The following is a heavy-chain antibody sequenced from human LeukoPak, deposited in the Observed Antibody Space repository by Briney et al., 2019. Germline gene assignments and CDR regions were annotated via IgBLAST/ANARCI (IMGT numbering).Heavy chain of an antibody. D-gene: IGHD1-26*01. Sequence: GGSLRLSCAASGFTFSSYAMSWVRQAPGKGLEWVSAISGSGGSTYYADSVKGQFTISRDNSKNTLYLQMNSLRAEDTAVYYCAKGQAGELHRFDYWGQGTLVTVSS. CDR1: GFTFSSYA. V-gene: IGHV3-23*01. CDR2: ISGSGGST. CDR3: AKGQAGELHRFDY. J-gene: IGHJ4*02.